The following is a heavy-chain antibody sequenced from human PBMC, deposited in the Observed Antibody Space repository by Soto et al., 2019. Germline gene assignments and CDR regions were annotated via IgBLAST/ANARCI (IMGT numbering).Heavy chain of an antibody. V-gene: IGHV2-70*11. CDR3: ARIRIPYGMDV. CDR1: GFSLSTSGMC. D-gene: IGHD2-15*01. Sequence: SRPTLVNPTQTLALTYTFSGFSLSTSGMCASWIRQPPGKALEWLARIDWDDDKYYSTSLKTRLTISRDTSKNQVVLTMTNMDPVDTATYYCARIRIPYGMDVWGQGTTVTVSS. J-gene: IGHJ6*02. CDR2: IDWDDDK.